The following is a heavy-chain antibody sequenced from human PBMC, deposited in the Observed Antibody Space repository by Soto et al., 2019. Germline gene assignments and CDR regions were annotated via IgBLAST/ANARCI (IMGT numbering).Heavy chain of an antibody. D-gene: IGHD3-22*01. Sequence: SVKVLCKASGLTFTSSAVQWVRQARGQRLEWIGWIVVGSGNTNYAQKFQERVTITRDMSTSTAYMELSSLRSEDTAVYYCAADGAYYYDSSGYPGDYGMDVWGQGTTVTV. J-gene: IGHJ6*02. CDR2: IVVGSGNT. CDR3: AADGAYYYDSSGYPGDYGMDV. V-gene: IGHV1-58*01. CDR1: GLTFTSSA.